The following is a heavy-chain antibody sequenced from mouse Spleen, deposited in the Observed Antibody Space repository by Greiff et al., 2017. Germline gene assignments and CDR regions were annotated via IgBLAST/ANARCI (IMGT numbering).Heavy chain of an antibody. J-gene: IGHJ3*01. CDR3: ASYRYDETWFAY. CDR2: INPNNGGT. D-gene: IGHD2-14*01. Sequence: VQLQQSGPELVKPGASVKISCKASGYTFTDYYMNWVKQSHGKSLEWIGDINPNNGGTSYNQKFKGKATLTVDKSSSTAYMELRSLTSEDSAVYFCASYRYDETWFAYWGQGTLVTVSA. V-gene: IGHV1-26*01. CDR1: GYTFTDYY.